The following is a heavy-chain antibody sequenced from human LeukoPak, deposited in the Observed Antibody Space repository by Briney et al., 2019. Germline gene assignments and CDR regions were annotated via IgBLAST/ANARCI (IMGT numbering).Heavy chain of an antibody. CDR2: ISSSSSYI. J-gene: IGHJ4*02. CDR3: ASFGGSGWDFDY. CDR1: GFTFSSYS. Sequence: GGSLRLSCAASGFTFSSYSMNWVRQAPGKGLEWVSSISSSSSYIYYADSVKGRFTISRDNAKNSLYLQMNSPRAEDTAVYYCASFGGSGWDFDYWGQGTLVTVSS. D-gene: IGHD6-19*01. V-gene: IGHV3-21*01.